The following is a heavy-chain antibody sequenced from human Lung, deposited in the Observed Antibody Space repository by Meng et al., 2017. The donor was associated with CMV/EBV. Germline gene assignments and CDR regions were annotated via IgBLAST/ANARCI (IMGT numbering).Heavy chain of an antibody. Sequence: AYGGNFSSYAISWVRQAPGQGLEWMGGIIPIFGTANYAQKFQGRVTITTDESTSTAYMELSSLRSEDTAVYYCARNPYDYGINWFDPWGQGTLVTVSS. CDR1: GGNFSSYA. CDR2: IIPIFGTA. J-gene: IGHJ5*02. D-gene: IGHD4-17*01. CDR3: ARNPYDYGINWFDP. V-gene: IGHV1-69*05.